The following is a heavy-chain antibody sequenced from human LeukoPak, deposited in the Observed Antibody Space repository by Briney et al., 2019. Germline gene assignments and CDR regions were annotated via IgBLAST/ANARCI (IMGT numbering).Heavy chain of an antibody. Sequence: GGSLRLSCAASGFTFSSYSMNWVRQAPGKGLEWVSSISSSSSYIYYADSVKGRFTISRDNAKNSLYLQMNSLRAEDTAVYYCARTRALDQLLSGKGGFDYWGQGTLVTVSS. D-gene: IGHD2-2*01. J-gene: IGHJ4*02. V-gene: IGHV3-21*01. CDR1: GFTFSSYS. CDR2: ISSSSSYI. CDR3: ARTRALDQLLSGKGGFDY.